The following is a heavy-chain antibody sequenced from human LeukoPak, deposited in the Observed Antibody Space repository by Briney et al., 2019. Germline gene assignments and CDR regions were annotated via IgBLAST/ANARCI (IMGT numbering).Heavy chain of an antibody. CDR1: GFTFSSYA. Sequence: GGSLRLSCAASGFTFSSYAMNWVRQAPGKGLEWVSAISGSGGSTYYADSVKGRFTISRDNSKNTLYPQMNSLRAEDTAVYYCAKDGFARYCSSTSCYTYYFDYWGQGTLVTVSS. D-gene: IGHD2-2*02. CDR3: AKDGFARYCSSTSCYTYYFDY. CDR2: ISGSGGST. J-gene: IGHJ4*02. V-gene: IGHV3-23*01.